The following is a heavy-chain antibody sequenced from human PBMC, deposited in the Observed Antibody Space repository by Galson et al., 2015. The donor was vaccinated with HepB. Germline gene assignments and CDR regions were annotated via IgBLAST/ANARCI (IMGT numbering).Heavy chain of an antibody. CDR1: GFTFSSYS. J-gene: IGHJ5*02. CDR2: ISSSSSTI. V-gene: IGHV3-48*01. D-gene: IGHD3-10*01. Sequence: SLRLSCAASGFTFSSYSMNWVRQAPGKGLEWVTYISSSSSTIYYADSVKGRFTISRDNAKNSLYLQMNSLRAEDTAVYYCARDGGYGSGSYYNMWFDPWGQGTLVTVSS. CDR3: ARDGGYGSGSYYNMWFDP.